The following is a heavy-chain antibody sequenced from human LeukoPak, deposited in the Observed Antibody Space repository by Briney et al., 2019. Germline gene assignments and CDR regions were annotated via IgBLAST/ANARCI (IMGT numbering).Heavy chain of an antibody. V-gene: IGHV1-18*01. CDR3: ARLYSSGWCLGDYYYYYMDV. Sequence: EASVTVSCKASGYTFTSYGISWVRQAPGQGLEWMGWISAYNGNTNYAQKLQGRVTMTTDTSTSTAYMELRSLRSDDTAVYYCARLYSSGWCLGDYYYYYMDVWGKGTTVTVSS. J-gene: IGHJ6*03. CDR2: ISAYNGNT. D-gene: IGHD6-19*01. CDR1: GYTFTSYG.